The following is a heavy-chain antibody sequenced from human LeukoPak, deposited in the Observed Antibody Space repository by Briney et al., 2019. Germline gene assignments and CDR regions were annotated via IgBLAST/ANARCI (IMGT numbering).Heavy chain of an antibody. CDR3: AREDFYDSSGYYFDAFDT. D-gene: IGHD3-22*01. J-gene: IGHJ3*02. CDR2: INSDGSST. V-gene: IGHV3-74*01. Sequence: GGSLRLSCAASGFTFSNYAMSWVRQAPGKGLVWVSRINSDGSSTRYADSVKGRFTISRDNAKNMLYLQMNSLRAEDTAVYYCAREDFYDSSGYYFDAFDTWGQGTMVTVSS. CDR1: GFTFSNYA.